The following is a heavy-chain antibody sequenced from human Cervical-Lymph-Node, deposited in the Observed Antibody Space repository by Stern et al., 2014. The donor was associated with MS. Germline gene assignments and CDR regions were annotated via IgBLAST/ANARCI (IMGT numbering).Heavy chain of an antibody. CDR2: MYNSGST. CDR3: ASGPDSSGF. Sequence: QVQLQESGPGLVKPSETLSLTCTVSGVSVTEYYWSWIRQSPGKGLEWIGYMYNSGSTKSNPSLKSRVTISRDTSKNTLSLRLTSVTEADTAVYYCASGPDSSGFWGQGTLVTVSS. V-gene: IGHV4-59*02. CDR1: GVSVTEYY. J-gene: IGHJ4*02. D-gene: IGHD3-22*01.